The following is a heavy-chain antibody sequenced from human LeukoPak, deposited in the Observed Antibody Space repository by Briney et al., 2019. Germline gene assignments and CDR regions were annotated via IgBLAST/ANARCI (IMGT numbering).Heavy chain of an antibody. CDR2: IDDRGSV. CDR1: GGSFSGYH. CDR3: ARRYSGNAPTSFHH. V-gene: IGHV4-34*10. J-gene: IGHJ4*02. Sequence: KPSETLSLTCAIYGGSFSGYHWNWIRQPPGKGLEWIGEIDDRGSVNYNPSLMSRITMSVDTSKNQFSLSVMSVTAADSAVYFCARRYSGNAPTSFHHWSPGALVTVSS. D-gene: IGHD5-12*01.